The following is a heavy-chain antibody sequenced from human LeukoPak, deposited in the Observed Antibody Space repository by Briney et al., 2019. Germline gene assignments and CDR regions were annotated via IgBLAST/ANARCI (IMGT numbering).Heavy chain of an antibody. Sequence: GGTLRLSCAASGFTFSSYAMTWVRQAPRKGLEWVSGISVAAGSTYYADSVKGRFTIFRDNSKNTLYLQMNSLRAEDTAVYYCAKVVVVPAATTKTYYFDFWGQGTLVTVSS. CDR1: GFTFSSYA. CDR3: AKVVVVPAATTKTYYFDF. D-gene: IGHD2-2*01. CDR2: ISVAAGST. J-gene: IGHJ4*02. V-gene: IGHV3-23*01.